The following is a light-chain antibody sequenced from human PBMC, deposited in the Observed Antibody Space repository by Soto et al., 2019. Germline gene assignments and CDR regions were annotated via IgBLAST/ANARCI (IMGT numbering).Light chain of an antibody. CDR3: QQFHSYPRT. Sequence: DIQLTQSPSFLSASVGDRVTITCRASQGISNFLAWYQQKPGKAPKLLIFAASSLQSGVPSRFSGSGSGTEFTLTITSLQPEDFATYCCQQFHSYPRTFDQGTKVDIK. J-gene: IGKJ1*01. CDR2: AAS. CDR1: QGISNF. V-gene: IGKV1-9*01.